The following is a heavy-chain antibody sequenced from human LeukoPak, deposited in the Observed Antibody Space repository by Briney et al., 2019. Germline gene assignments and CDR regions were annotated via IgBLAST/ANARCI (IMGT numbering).Heavy chain of an antibody. CDR2: IDPNSGGT. CDR3: ARGRGTTMVRGVITNYFDL. V-gene: IGHV1-2*02. Sequence: ASVKVSCTPSGYTFTAHYIHWVRQAPGQGLEWMGWIDPNSGGTNYAQKFLGSVTMTGDTSINTAFMELSRLRSDDTAIYYCARGRGTTMVRGVITNYFDLWGRGSLVTVSS. CDR1: GYTFTAHY. J-gene: IGHJ2*01. D-gene: IGHD3-10*01.